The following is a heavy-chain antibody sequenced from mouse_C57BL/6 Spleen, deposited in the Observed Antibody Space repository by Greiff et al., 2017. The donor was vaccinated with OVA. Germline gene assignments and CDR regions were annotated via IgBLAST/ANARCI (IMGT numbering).Heavy chain of an antibody. Sequence: VQLQQSGAALVKPGASVKLSCTASGFNIKDYYMHWVKQRTEQGLEWIGRIDPEDGETKYAPKFQGKATITADTSSNTAYLQLSILTSEDTAVYYCARWRGSSYEYYAMDYWGQGTSVTVSS. D-gene: IGHD1-1*01. CDR3: ARWRGSSYEYYAMDY. CDR2: IDPEDGET. V-gene: IGHV14-2*01. J-gene: IGHJ4*01. CDR1: GFNIKDYY.